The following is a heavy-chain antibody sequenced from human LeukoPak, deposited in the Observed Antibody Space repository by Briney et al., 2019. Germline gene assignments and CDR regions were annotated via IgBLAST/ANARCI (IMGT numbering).Heavy chain of an antibody. V-gene: IGHV6-1*01. CDR3: ARAQNVYDSSGYYSDLDY. D-gene: IGHD3-22*01. Sequence: SQTLSLTCAISGDSVSSNSAAWNWIRQSPSRGLEWLGRTYYRSKWYNDYAVSVKSRITINPDTSKNQFSLQLNSVTPEDTAVCYCARAQNVYDSSGYYSDLDYWGQGTLVTVSS. CDR2: TYYRSKWYN. CDR1: GDSVSSNSAA. J-gene: IGHJ4*02.